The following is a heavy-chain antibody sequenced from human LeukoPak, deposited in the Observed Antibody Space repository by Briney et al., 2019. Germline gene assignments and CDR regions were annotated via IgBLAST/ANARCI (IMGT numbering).Heavy chain of an antibody. V-gene: IGHV3-23*01. J-gene: IGHJ4*02. CDR2: ISGSGGTT. Sequence: GGSLRLSCAASGFTFSSYAMSWVRQAPGKGLEWVSTISGSGGTTYYADSVKGRFTISRDSSKNTLYLQMNSLRAEDTAVYHCAKGYTSGWPYYFDYWGQGTLVTVSS. CDR3: AKGYTSGWPYYFDY. CDR1: GFTFSSYA. D-gene: IGHD6-19*01.